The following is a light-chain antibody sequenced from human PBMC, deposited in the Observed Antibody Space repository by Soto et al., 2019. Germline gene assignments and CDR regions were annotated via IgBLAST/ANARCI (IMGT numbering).Light chain of an antibody. Sequence: EIVLMQSPGTLSLSPGERATLSCRASQSVSSNYLAWYQQKPGQAPRLLIYGASSRATGIPDRFSGSGSGTDFTLTISRLQPEDFAAYYCQQTETFGQGTKVDI. V-gene: IGKV3-20*01. CDR2: GAS. CDR1: QSVSSNY. CDR3: QQTET. J-gene: IGKJ1*01.